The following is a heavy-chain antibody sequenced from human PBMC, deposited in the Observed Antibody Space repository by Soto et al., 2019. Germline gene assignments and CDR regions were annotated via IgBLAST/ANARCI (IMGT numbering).Heavy chain of an antibody. CDR2: IRGETNGGTA. J-gene: IGHJ4*02. CDR3: TRYYYESSGYYVY. CDR1: GFNFANYA. D-gene: IGHD3-22*01. Sequence: SGGSLRLSCTGSGFNFANYALTWVRQAPGKGLEWVGFIRGETNGGTADYAASLKGRITISRDDSKSIAYLEINSLQTEDTAVYYCTRYYYESSGYYVYWGQGTLVTV. V-gene: IGHV3-49*04.